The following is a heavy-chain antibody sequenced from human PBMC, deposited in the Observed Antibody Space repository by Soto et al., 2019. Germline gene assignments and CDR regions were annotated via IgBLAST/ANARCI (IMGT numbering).Heavy chain of an antibody. CDR3: ARDPSTVNKLIGAWFDP. CDR1: GDTFGRFT. D-gene: IGHD4-4*01. J-gene: IGHJ5*02. Sequence: SVKVSCKASGDTFGRFTINWVRQAPGQGLEWMGGIKPISDTTTYAQRFQGRVTFTADASTSTVYMELSSLRSEDTAMYYCARDPSTVNKLIGAWFDPWGQGTLVTVSS. V-gene: IGHV1-69*13. CDR2: IKPISDTT.